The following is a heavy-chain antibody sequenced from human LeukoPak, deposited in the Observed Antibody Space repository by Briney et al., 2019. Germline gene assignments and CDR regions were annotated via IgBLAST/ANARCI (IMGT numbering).Heavy chain of an antibody. Sequence: PSETLSLTCSVSSYSISSGFYWGWIRQPPGKGLEWSGSIYHRGTTYYNPSLKSRVTISVDTSKNQFSLKLSSVTAADTAVYYCARERARYCSGGSCYSGYYYYMDVWGKGTTVTVSS. CDR3: ARERARYCSGGSCYSGYYYYMDV. CDR1: SYSISSGFY. V-gene: IGHV4-38-2*02. D-gene: IGHD2-15*01. CDR2: IYHRGTT. J-gene: IGHJ6*03.